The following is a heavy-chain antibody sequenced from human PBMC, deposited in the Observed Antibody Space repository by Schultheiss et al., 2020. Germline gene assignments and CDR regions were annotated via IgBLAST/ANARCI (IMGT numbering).Heavy chain of an antibody. Sequence: SQTLSLTCAISGDSASNKSAAWNWIRQSPARGLEWLGSTYYSSKWYTDYAVSVKSRITINPDTSKNQFSLQLNSVPPEYTAVYYCARNRKGLASFDLWGRGTMVT. D-gene: IGHD1-14*01. J-gene: IGHJ3*01. CDR3: ARNRKGLASFDL. CDR2: TYYSSKWYT. CDR1: GDSASNKSAA. V-gene: IGHV6-1*01.